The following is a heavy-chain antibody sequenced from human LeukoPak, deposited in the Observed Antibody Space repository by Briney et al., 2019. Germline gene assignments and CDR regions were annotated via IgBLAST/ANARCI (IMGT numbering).Heavy chain of an antibody. Sequence: ASVKVSCKASGYTFTSYDINWVRQAPGQGLEWMGWMNPNSGNTGYAQKFQGRVTMTRNTSISTAYMELSSLRSEDTAVYYCARGPGSYYYYGMDVWGQGTTVTVSS. CDR3: ARGPGSYYYYGMDV. CDR1: GYTFTSYD. J-gene: IGHJ6*02. V-gene: IGHV1-8*01. D-gene: IGHD3-10*01. CDR2: MNPNSGNT.